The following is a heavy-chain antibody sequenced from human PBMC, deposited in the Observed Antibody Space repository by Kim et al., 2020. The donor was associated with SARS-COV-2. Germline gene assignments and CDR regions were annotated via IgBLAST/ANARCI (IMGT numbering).Heavy chain of an antibody. D-gene: IGHD2-21*01. Sequence: GESLKISCKGSGYSFTSYWIGWVRQMPGKGLEWMGIIYPGDSDTRYSPSFQGQVTISADKSISTAYLQWSSLQASDTALYYCAGVFREGYYGMDVWGHGTTVTVSS. CDR3: AGVFREGYYGMDV. J-gene: IGHJ6*02. V-gene: IGHV5-51*01. CDR1: GYSFTSYW. CDR2: IYPGDSDT.